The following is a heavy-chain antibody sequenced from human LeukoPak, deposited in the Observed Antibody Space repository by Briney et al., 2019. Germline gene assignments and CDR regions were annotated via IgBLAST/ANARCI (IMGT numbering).Heavy chain of an antibody. J-gene: IGHJ4*02. V-gene: IGHV3-48*01. CDR1: GFTFSKYS. CDR2: ISPSSSNI. CDR3: ARTLYYYDSSGYFY. D-gene: IGHD3-22*01. Sequence: GGSLRLSCAASGFTFSKYSMNWVRQAPGKRLEWVSYISPSSSNILYADSVKGRVTISRDNAKNSLYLQMNSLRAQDTAVYYCARTLYYYDSSGYFYWGQGTLVTVSS.